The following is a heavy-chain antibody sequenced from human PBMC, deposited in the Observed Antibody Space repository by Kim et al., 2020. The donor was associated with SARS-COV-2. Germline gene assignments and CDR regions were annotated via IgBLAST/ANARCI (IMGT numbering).Heavy chain of an antibody. D-gene: IGHD2-15*01. J-gene: IGHJ6*02. Sequence: ADPVQGRFTISRNNSKNSLYLQMNSLRTEDTALYYCAKDGLGYLGWCMDVWGQGTTVTVSS. CDR3: AKDGLGYLGWCMDV. V-gene: IGHV3-43*01.